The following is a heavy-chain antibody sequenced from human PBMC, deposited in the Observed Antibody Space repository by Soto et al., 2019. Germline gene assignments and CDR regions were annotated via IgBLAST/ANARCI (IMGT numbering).Heavy chain of an antibody. V-gene: IGHV6-1*01. J-gene: IGHJ4*02. D-gene: IGHD3-9*01. Sequence: PSQTLSLTCAISGDSVSSNSAAWNWIRQSPSRGLEWLGRTYYRSKWYNDYAVSVKSRITINPDTSKNQFSLQLNSMTPEDTAVYYCARGPLRYFDWLLTYYFDYWGQGTLVTVSS. CDR3: ARGPLRYFDWLLTYYFDY. CDR2: TYYRSKWYN. CDR1: GDSVSSNSAA.